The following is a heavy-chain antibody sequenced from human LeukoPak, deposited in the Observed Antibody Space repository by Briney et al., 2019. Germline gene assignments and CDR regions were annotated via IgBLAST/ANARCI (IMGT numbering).Heavy chain of an antibody. CDR2: ISSSSSTI. J-gene: IGHJ4*02. CDR3: ARLSLSTECYYDSSGYYSNHNDY. V-gene: IGHV3-48*02. Sequence: GGSLRLSCAASGFTFSSYSMNWVRQAPGKGLEWVSYISSSSSTIYYADSVKGRFTISRDNAKNSLYLQMNSLRDEDTAVYYCARLSLSTECYYDSSGYYSNHNDYWGQGTLVTVSS. D-gene: IGHD3-22*01. CDR1: GFTFSSYS.